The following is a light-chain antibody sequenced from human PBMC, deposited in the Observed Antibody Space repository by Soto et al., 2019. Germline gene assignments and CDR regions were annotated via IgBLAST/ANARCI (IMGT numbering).Light chain of an antibody. V-gene: IGKV3-11*01. CDR2: DAS. CDR1: QSLSSY. Sequence: EIVLTQSPATLSLSPGERVTLSCRASQSLSSYIAWYQQKPGQAPRLLIYDASKRATGIPARFSGSGSGADFTLTISSLEPVDFAVYHCQQRSNWPPTFGGGTKVEI. CDR3: QQRSNWPPT. J-gene: IGKJ4*01.